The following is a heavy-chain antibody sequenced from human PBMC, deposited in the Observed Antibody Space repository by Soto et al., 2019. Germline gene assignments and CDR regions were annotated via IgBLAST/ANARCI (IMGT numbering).Heavy chain of an antibody. CDR1: GYTFTGYY. J-gene: IGHJ6*02. V-gene: IGHV1-2*04. Sequence: ASVKVSCKASGYTFTGYYMHWVRQAPGQGLEWMGWINPNSGGTNYAQKFQGWVTMTRDTSISTAYMELSRLRSDDTAVYYCARTSGYDSYYYYGMDVWGPGTTVTVSS. D-gene: IGHD5-12*01. CDR3: ARTSGYDSYYYYGMDV. CDR2: INPNSGGT.